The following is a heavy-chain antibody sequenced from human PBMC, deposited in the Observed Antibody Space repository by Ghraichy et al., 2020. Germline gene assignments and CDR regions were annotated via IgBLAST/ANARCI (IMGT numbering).Heavy chain of an antibody. V-gene: IGHV4-59*01. D-gene: IGHD4-17*01. CDR3: ASAVYGDSPFFGY. CDR1: GGSISSYY. CDR2: IYYSGST. J-gene: IGHJ4*02. Sequence: ESLNISCTVSGGSISSYYWTWIRQPPGKGLEWIGYIYYSGSTNYNPSLKSRVTISLDTSKNQFSLKLSSVTAADTAVYYCASAVYGDSPFFGYWGQGALVTVSS.